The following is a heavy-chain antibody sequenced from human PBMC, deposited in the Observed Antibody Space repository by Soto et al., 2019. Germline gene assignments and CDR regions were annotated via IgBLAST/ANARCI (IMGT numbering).Heavy chain of an antibody. Sequence: ASVKVSCKTSGGTFSNDIITWVRQAPGQRLEWMGWINAGNGNTKYSQKFQGRVTITRDTSASTAYMELSSLRSEDTAVYYCARSRPLMVDGISYYYYYGMDVWCQATTVTVSS. J-gene: IGHJ6*02. V-gene: IGHV1-3*01. CDR1: GGTFSNDI. CDR2: INAGNGNT. CDR3: ARSRPLMVDGISYYYYYGMDV. D-gene: IGHD2-8*01.